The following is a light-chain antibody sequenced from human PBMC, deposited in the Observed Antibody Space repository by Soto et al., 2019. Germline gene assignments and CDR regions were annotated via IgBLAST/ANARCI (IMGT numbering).Light chain of an antibody. CDR1: QSVSSY. CDR2: DAS. CDR3: PLRSNGPSIP. V-gene: IGKV3-11*01. Sequence: EIVLTQSPATLSLCPGGRATLSCRASQSVSSYGARYQQKPGSAPTLLIYDASSRATGIPARFTGSGSATASTLTIISLEPEDFAVYYCPLRSNGPSIPVGQGTRLESK. J-gene: IGKJ5*01.